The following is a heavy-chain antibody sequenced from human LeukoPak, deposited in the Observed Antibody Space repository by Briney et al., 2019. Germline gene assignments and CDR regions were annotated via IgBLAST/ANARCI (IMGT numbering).Heavy chain of an antibody. CDR3: TRKSGLFGAFDI. CDR1: GFTFGDYA. D-gene: IGHD1-26*01. Sequence: GGSLRLSCTASGFTFGDYAMSWVRQAPGKGLEWVGFIRSKAYGGTTEYAASVKGRFTIPRDDSKSIAYLQMNSLKTEDTAVYYCTRKSGLFGAFDIWGQGTMVTVSS. CDR2: IRSKAYGGTT. J-gene: IGHJ3*02. V-gene: IGHV3-49*04.